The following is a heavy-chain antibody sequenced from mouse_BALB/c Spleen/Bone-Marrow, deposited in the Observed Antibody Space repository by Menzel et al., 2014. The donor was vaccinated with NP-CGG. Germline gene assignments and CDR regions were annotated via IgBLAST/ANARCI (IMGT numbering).Heavy chain of an antibody. CDR1: GDSITSGY. D-gene: IGHD2-14*01. V-gene: IGHV3-8*02. J-gene: IGHJ4*01. Sequence: EVMLVESGPSLVKPSQTLSLTCSVTGDSITSGYWNWIRKFPGNKLEYMGYISHSGSTYYNPSLKSRISITRDTSKNXYYLQLYSVTTEDTATYYCARAGYRYDVGYAMDYWGQGTSVTVSS. CDR2: ISHSGST. CDR3: ARAGYRYDVGYAMDY.